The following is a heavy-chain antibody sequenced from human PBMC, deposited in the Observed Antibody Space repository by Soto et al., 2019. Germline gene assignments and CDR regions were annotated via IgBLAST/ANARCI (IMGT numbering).Heavy chain of an antibody. CDR2: IHYSGRT. D-gene: IGHD1-26*01. CDR1: GGSISSSSYY. J-gene: IGHJ4*02. CDR3: VRVGVGIGNHFDS. Sequence: PLEPLSLTCTVSGGSISSSSYYRTWIRQPPGKILEWIGYIHYSGRTDYNHSLTNRDTMSVDTSKNQFSLNLKSIPAADTAVYYCVRVGVGIGNHFDSWGRGTLVPVSS. V-gene: IGHV4-61*05.